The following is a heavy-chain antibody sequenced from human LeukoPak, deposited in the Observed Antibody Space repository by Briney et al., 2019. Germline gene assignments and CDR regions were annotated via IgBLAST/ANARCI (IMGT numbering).Heavy chain of an antibody. CDR3: ARYYTSGSFDY. V-gene: IGHV4-38-2*02. Sequence: SETLSLTCTVSGYSISSGYYWGRIRQPPGKGLEWIGSIYHSGSTYYNPSLKSRVTISVDTSKSQFSLKLSSVTAADTAVYYCARYYTSGSFDYWGQGTLVTVSS. J-gene: IGHJ4*02. CDR2: IYHSGST. D-gene: IGHD3-10*01. CDR1: GYSISSGYY.